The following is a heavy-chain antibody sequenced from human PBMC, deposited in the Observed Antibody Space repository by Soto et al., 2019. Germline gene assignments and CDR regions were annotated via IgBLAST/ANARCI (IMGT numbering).Heavy chain of an antibody. CDR2: ISPYFGKT. V-gene: IGHV1-18*01. CDR1: GYTFTSYG. J-gene: IGHJ4*02. CDR3: ARDLQAVAGNIDY. D-gene: IGHD6-19*01. Sequence: ASVKVSCKSSGYTFTSYGYTWVRQAPGQGLEWLGWISPYFGKTNYAQKFQGRMTLTTDTSMGTAFMELKSLRSDDAAVYYCARDLQAVAGNIDYWGPGTLVTVSS.